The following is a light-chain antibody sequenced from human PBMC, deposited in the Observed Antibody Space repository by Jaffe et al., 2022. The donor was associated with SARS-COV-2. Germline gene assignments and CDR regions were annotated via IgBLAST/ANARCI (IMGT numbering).Light chain of an antibody. J-gene: IGLJ2*01. CDR1: SSNIGAGYD. V-gene: IGLV1-40*01. Sequence: QSVLTQPPSVSGAPGQRVTISCSGSSSNIGAGYDVHWYQQLPGAAPKLLIYANNNRPSGVPDRFSGSKSATSASLVISGLQPEDEADYHCQSYDKSLSGSVFGGGTKLTVL. CDR3: QSYDKSLSGSV. CDR2: ANN.